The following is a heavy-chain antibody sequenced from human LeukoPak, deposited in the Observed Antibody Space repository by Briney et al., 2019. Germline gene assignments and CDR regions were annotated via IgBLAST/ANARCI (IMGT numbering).Heavy chain of an antibody. CDR1: GFTFTNVW. D-gene: IGHD3-22*01. CDR2: IKGDGSEK. V-gene: IGHV3-7*01. Sequence: GGSLRLSCAASGFTFTNVWMDWVRQAPGEGLEWVASIKGDGSEKYYVDSVKGRFTISRDNAKNSLYLQMNSLRAEDTAVYFCARDRGWRSGGYYLYYFDFWGQGTLVTVSS. CDR3: ARDRGWRSGGYYLYYFDF. J-gene: IGHJ4*02.